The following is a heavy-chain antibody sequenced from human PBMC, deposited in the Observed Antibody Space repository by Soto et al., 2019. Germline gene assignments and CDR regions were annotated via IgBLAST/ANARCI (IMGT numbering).Heavy chain of an antibody. CDR2: IIPIFGTA. J-gene: IGHJ6*02. CDR3: VMDKQLVRFGDGYYYYGMDV. CDR1: GGTFSSYA. D-gene: IGHD6-6*01. Sequence: GASVKVSCKASGGTFSSYAISWARQAPGQGLEWMGGIIPIFGTANYALKFQGRVTVTADESTSTAYMELSSLRSEDTAVYYCVMDKQLVRFGDGYYYYGMDVWGQGTTVTVSS. V-gene: IGHV1-69*13.